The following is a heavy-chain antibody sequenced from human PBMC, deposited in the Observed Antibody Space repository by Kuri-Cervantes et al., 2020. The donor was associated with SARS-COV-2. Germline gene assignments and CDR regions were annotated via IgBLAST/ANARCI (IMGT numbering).Heavy chain of an antibody. CDR2: TNLMFVSA. CDR1: GGTFISSS. Sequence: SVKVSCKASGGTFISSSNTWVRQAPGQGPEWMGRTNLMFVSANYAQKVQGRVTITADKSTRTTYMELTILTSEDTAVYYCACVHCSSVSCFSAYPLDVWGQGTTVTVSS. J-gene: IGHJ6*02. D-gene: IGHD2-2*01. CDR3: ACVHCSSVSCFSAYPLDV. V-gene: IGHV1-69*08.